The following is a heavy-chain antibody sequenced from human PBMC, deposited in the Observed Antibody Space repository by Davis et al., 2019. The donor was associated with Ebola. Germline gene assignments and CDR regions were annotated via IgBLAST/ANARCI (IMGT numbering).Heavy chain of an antibody. V-gene: IGHV3-23*01. CDR1: GFTFSSYA. CDR2: ISGSGGST. J-gene: IGHJ6*02. Sequence: GGSLRLSCAASGFTFSSYAMSWVRQAPGKGLEWVSAISGSGGSTYYADSVKGRFTISRDNSKNTLYLQMNSLRAEDTAVYYCARPNGSSTSYYGMDVWGQGTTVTVSS. D-gene: IGHD2-2*01. CDR3: ARPNGSSTSYYGMDV.